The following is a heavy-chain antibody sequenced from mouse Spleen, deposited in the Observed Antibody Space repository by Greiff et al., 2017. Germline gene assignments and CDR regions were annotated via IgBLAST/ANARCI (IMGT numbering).Heavy chain of an antibody. CDR1: GYTFTSYW. CDR3: ARGYGSSPLYYFDY. Sequence: QVQLQQPGAELVRPGSSVKLSCKASGYTFTSYWMDWVKQRPGQGLEWIGNIYPSDSETHYNQKFKDKATLTVDKSSSTAYMQLSSLTSEDSAVYYCARGYGSSPLYYFDYWGQGTTLTVSS. D-gene: IGHD1-1*01. CDR2: IYPSDSET. J-gene: IGHJ2*01. V-gene: IGHV1-61*01.